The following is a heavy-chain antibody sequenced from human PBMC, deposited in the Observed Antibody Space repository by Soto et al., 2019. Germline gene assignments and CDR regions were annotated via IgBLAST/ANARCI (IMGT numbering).Heavy chain of an antibody. D-gene: IGHD3-10*01. J-gene: IGHJ4*02. Sequence: SETLSLTCTVSGGSISSYYWSWIRQPPGKGLEWIGYIYYSGSTNYNPSLKSRVTISVDTSKNQFSLKLSSVTAADTAVYYCARHSNGSLLFDYWGQGTLVTVSS. V-gene: IGHV4-59*08. CDR3: ARHSNGSLLFDY. CDR1: GGSISSYY. CDR2: IYYSGST.